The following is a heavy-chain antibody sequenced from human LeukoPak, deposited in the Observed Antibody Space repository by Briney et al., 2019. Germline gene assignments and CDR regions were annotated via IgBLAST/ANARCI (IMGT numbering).Heavy chain of an antibody. CDR1: GFTVSSNY. J-gene: IGHJ3*02. Sequence: PGGSLRLSCAASGFTVSSNYMSWVRQAPGKGLEWVSVIYSGGSTYYADSVKGRFTISRDNSKNTLYLQMNSLRAEDTAVYYCARVDCSSTSCYDLFGAFDIWGQGTMVTVSS. V-gene: IGHV3-53*01. CDR2: IYSGGST. D-gene: IGHD2-2*01. CDR3: ARVDCSSTSCYDLFGAFDI.